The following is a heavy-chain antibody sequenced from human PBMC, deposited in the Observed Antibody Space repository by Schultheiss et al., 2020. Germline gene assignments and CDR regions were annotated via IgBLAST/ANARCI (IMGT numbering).Heavy chain of an antibody. Sequence: GGSLRLSCAVSGFTFSSYWMSWVRQAPGKGLEWVANIKPDGSEKYYVDSVKGRFTISRDNAKNSLYLQMNSLRAEDTAVYYCARDLLSTVTTTGYYYYYGMDVWGQGTTVTVSS. CDR2: IKPDGSEK. CDR1: GFTFSSYW. D-gene: IGHD4-17*01. CDR3: ARDLLSTVTTTGYYYYYGMDV. V-gene: IGHV3-7*01. J-gene: IGHJ6*02.